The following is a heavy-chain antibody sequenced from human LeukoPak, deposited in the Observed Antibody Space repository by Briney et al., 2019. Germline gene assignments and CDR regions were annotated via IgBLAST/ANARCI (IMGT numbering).Heavy chain of an antibody. Sequence: GGSLRLSCATSGFSFTDYPMNWVRQAPGKGLEWVSDISGGGATTFYADSVKGRFTISRDNSKNTLYLQLSSLRAEDTAVYYCAKSTGYSTTGRDFDSWGRGTLVTVSS. CDR2: ISGGGATT. D-gene: IGHD6-13*01. CDR1: GFSFTDYP. CDR3: AKSTGYSTTGRDFDS. J-gene: IGHJ4*02. V-gene: IGHV3-23*01.